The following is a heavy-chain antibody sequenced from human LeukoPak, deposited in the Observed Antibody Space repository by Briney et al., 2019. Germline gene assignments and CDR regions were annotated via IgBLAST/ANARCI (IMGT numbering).Heavy chain of an antibody. V-gene: IGHV4-34*01. CDR1: GGSFSGYY. CDR3: ARGYSSSWYYHSGLVD. J-gene: IGHJ4*02. Sequence: TPSETLSLTCAVYGGSFSGYYWSWIRQPPGKGLEWIGEINHSGSTNYNPSLKSRVTISVDTSKNQFSLKLSSVTAADTAVYYCARGYSSSWYYHSGLVDWGQGTLVTVSS. D-gene: IGHD6-13*01. CDR2: INHSGST.